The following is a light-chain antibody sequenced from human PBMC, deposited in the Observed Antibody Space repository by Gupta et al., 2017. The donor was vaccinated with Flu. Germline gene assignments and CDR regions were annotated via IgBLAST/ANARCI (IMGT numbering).Light chain of an antibody. CDR1: QSVSSSY. CDR2: GAS. V-gene: IGKV3-20*01. Sequence: QTPGTLSLSPGERATLSCRASQSVSSSYLAWYQQKPGQAPRLLIYGASSRATGIPDRFSGSGSGTDFTLTISRLEPEDFAVYYCQQYGRGFGQGTKLEIK. CDR3: QQYGRG. J-gene: IGKJ2*03.